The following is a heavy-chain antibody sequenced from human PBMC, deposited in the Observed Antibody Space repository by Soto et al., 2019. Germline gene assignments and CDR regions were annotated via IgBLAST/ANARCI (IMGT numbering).Heavy chain of an antibody. Sequence: QVQLVESGGGVVQPGRSLRLSCAASGFTFSSYAMHWVRQAPGKGLEWVAVISYDGSNKYYADSVKGRVTISRDNSKNTLSLQMNSLRPEDTAVYYCARGPVLYRNGKASPFDYWGQGTLVSVSS. CDR1: GFTFSSYA. V-gene: IGHV3-30-3*01. CDR3: ARGPVLYRNGKASPFDY. D-gene: IGHD2-8*01. CDR2: ISYDGSNK. J-gene: IGHJ4*02.